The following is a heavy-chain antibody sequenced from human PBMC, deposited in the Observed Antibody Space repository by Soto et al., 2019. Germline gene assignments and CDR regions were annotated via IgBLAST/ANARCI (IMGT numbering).Heavy chain of an antibody. Sequence: PSETLSLTCAVYGGSFSGYYWSWIRQPPGKGLEWIGEINHSGSTNYNPSLKSRVTISVDTSKNQFSLKVSSMTAADTAVYYCARQSSSSWAYYFDSWGQGTLVTVSS. CDR2: INHSGST. CDR1: GGSFSGYY. J-gene: IGHJ4*02. CDR3: ARQSSSSWAYYFDS. V-gene: IGHV4-34*01. D-gene: IGHD6-13*01.